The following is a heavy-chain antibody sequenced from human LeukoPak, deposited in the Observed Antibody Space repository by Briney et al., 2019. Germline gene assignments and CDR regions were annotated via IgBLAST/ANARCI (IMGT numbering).Heavy chain of an antibody. CDR1: GYTFTGYY. CDR3: ANGHYQLPTRDWFDP. V-gene: IGHV1-2*02. D-gene: IGHD2-2*01. Sequence: ASVKVSCKASGYTFTGYYMHWVRQAPGQGLEWMGWINPNSGGTNYAQKFQGRVTMTRDTSISTAYMELSRLRSDDTAVYYCANGHYQLPTRDWFDPWGQGTLVTVSS. J-gene: IGHJ5*02. CDR2: INPNSGGT.